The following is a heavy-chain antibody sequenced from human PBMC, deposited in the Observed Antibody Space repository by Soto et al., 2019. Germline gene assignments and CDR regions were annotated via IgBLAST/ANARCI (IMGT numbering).Heavy chain of an antibody. V-gene: IGHV1-18*01. J-gene: IGHJ3*02. D-gene: IGHD6-19*01. Sequence: QVQLVQSGAEVKKPGASVKVSCKASGYTFTSYGISWVRQAPGQGLEWMGWISAYNGNTNYAQKLQGRVTMTTDTSTSTDYMELRSLRSDDTVVYYCARPFVAVAGTRFAFDIWGQGTMVTVSS. CDR3: ARPFVAVAGTRFAFDI. CDR2: ISAYNGNT. CDR1: GYTFTSYG.